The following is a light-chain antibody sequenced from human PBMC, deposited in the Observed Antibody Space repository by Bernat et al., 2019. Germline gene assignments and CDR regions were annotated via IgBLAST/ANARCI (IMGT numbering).Light chain of an antibody. CDR2: GAS. CDR3: QHLNNFPIT. V-gene: IGKV1-9*01. CDR1: QVIGIY. J-gene: IGKJ5*01. Sequence: DIQLTQSPPFLSASVGDRVTITCRASQVIGIYLDWYQQKPGKAPKLLIYGASTLQTGVPSRFSGSGSGTEFTLTINNLQPEDFATFYCQHLNNFPITFGQETRLEIK.